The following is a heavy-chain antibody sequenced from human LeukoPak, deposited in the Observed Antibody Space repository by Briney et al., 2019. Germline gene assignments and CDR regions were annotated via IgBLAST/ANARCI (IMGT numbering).Heavy chain of an antibody. CDR2: INHSGST. D-gene: IGHD3-16*01. CDR3: ARRGITRYFDY. Sequence: PSETLSLTCAVYGGSFSGYYWSWIRQPPGKGLEWIGEINHSGSTNYNPSLKSRVTISVDTSKNQFSLKLSSVTAADTAVYYCARRGITRYFDYWGQGTLVTVSS. V-gene: IGHV4-34*01. CDR1: GGSFSGYY. J-gene: IGHJ4*02.